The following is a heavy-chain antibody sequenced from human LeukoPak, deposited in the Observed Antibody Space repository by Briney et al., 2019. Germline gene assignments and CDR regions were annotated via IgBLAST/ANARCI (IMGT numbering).Heavy chain of an antibody. CDR1: GDSVSSNSAA. V-gene: IGHV6-1*01. D-gene: IGHD3-22*01. CDR3: VSGDGSSGFRY. CDR2: TYYRSKWYN. J-gene: IGHJ4*02. Sequence: SQTLSLTCAISGDSVSSNSAAWNCLRQSPSRDLEWLGRTYYRSKWYNAYAVSVKSRITINPDTSKNQFSLQLNSVTPEDTAVYYCVSGDGSSGFRYWGQGTLVTVSS.